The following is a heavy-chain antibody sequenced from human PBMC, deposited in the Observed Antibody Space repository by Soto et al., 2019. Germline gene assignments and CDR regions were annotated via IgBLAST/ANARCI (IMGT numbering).Heavy chain of an antibody. D-gene: IGHD5-18*01. Sequence: PSETLSLTCTVSGGSISSSSYYWGWIRQSPGKGLEWIGSFYYSGSTYYNPSLKSRVTISVDTSKNQLSLKLSSVTAADTAVYYCASGRGYSYGSFDYWGQGTLVTVSS. CDR1: GGSISSSSYY. CDR3: ASGRGYSYGSFDY. J-gene: IGHJ4*02. CDR2: FYYSGST. V-gene: IGHV4-39*07.